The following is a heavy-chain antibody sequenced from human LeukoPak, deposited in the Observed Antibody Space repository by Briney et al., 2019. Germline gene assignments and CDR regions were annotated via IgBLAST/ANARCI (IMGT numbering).Heavy chain of an antibody. V-gene: IGHV3-7*03. J-gene: IGHJ4*02. CDR1: GFTFSSYW. CDR2: IKQDGSEK. D-gene: IGHD3-10*01. CDR3: ARDGFGELLGEVFDY. Sequence: GGSLRLSCAASGFTFSSYWMRWVRQAPGKGLEWVANIKQDGSEKYYVDSVKGRFTISRDNAKNSLYLQMNSLRAEDTAVYYCARDGFGELLGEVFDYWGQGTLVTVSS.